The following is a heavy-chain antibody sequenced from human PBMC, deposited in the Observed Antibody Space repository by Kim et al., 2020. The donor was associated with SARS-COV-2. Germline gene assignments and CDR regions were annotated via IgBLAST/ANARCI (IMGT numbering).Heavy chain of an antibody. D-gene: IGHD6-19*01. Sequence: GNDTYDADSVKTRFTISRDNAKNAVYQNMSSLRVENTAIYYCVKGGSAYWGQGTLVTVSS. CDR3: VKGGSAY. CDR2: GNDT. J-gene: IGHJ4*02. V-gene: IGHV3-7*01.